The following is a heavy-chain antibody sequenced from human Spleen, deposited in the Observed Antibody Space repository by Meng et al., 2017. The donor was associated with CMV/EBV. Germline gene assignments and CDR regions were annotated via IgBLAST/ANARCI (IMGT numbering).Heavy chain of an antibody. CDR3: ATCSTTSCYTAYFDF. Sequence: SGFIFEDYYMSWIRQAPGKGLEWISYSSSSGDSIYYTDSVKGRFTISRDNAKNSLFLQMNSLRAEDTAVYYCATCSTTSCYTAYFDFWGQGTLVTVSS. CDR1: GFIFEDYY. J-gene: IGHJ4*02. CDR2: SSSSGDSI. V-gene: IGHV3-11*04. D-gene: IGHD2-2*02.